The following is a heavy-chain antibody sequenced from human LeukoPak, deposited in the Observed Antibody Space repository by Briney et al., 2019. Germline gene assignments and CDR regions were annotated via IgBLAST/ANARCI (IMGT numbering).Heavy chain of an antibody. J-gene: IGHJ4*02. D-gene: IGHD3-22*01. Sequence: SETLSLTCTVSGGSISSYYWSWIRQPPGKGLEWTGYIYYSGSTNYNPSLKSRVTISVDTSKNQFSLKLSSVTAADTAVYYCAKGGVAYYYDSSGYPFDYWGQGTLVTVSS. CDR3: AKGGVAYYYDSSGYPFDY. CDR1: GGSISSYY. CDR2: IYYSGST. V-gene: IGHV4-59*08.